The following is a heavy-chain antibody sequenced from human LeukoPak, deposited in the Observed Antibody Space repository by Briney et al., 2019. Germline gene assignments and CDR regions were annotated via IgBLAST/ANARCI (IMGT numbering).Heavy chain of an antibody. CDR3: ARYDTTGWPSYGD. CDR1: GASISMGDW. J-gene: IGHJ4*02. V-gene: IGHV4-4*02. Sequence: PSGTLSLTCAVSGASISMGDWWSWVRQPPGKGLEWIGEIFQSAHANYNPSLKSRVTISVDQSRNHFSLKLTSMTAADTAVYYCARYDTTGWPSYGDWGQGTLVTVSS. D-gene: IGHD3-22*01. CDR2: IFQSAHA.